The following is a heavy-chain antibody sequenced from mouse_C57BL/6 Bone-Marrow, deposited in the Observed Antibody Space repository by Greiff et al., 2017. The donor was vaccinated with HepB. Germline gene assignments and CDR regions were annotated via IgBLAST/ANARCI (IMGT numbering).Heavy chain of an antibody. V-gene: IGHV1-69*01. Sequence: VQLQQSGAELVMPGASVKLSCKASGYTFTSYWMHWVKQRPGQGLEWIGEIDPSDSYTNYNQKFKGKSTLTVDKSSSTAYMQLSSLTSEDSAVYYCARSYGSSLWDYWGQGTTLTVSS. J-gene: IGHJ2*01. D-gene: IGHD1-1*01. CDR2: IDPSDSYT. CDR3: ARSYGSSLWDY. CDR1: GYTFTSYW.